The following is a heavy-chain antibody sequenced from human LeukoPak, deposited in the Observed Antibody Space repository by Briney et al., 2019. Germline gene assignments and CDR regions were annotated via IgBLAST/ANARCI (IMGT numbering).Heavy chain of an antibody. D-gene: IGHD6-19*01. CDR1: GFTFSSYA. CDR3: AKDTREAVAGMFDY. Sequence: GGSLRLSCAASGFTFSSYAMSWVRQAPGKGLEWFSAISGSGGSTYYADSVKGRFTISRDNSKNTLYLQMNSLRAEDTAVYYCAKDTREAVAGMFDYWGQGTLVTVSS. J-gene: IGHJ4*02. CDR2: ISGSGGST. V-gene: IGHV3-23*01.